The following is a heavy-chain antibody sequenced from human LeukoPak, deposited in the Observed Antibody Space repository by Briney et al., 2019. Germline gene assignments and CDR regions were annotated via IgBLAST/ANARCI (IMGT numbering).Heavy chain of an antibody. V-gene: IGHV4-59*01. CDR1: GGSISSYY. Sequence: SETLSLTCTVSGGSISSYYWSWIRQPPGKGLEWIGYIYYSGSTNHNPSLKSRVTISVDTSKNQFSLKLSSVTAADTAVYYCARGVRRGIGRFWFDPWGQGTLVTVSS. J-gene: IGHJ5*02. CDR3: ARGVRRGIGRFWFDP. D-gene: IGHD2-15*01. CDR2: IYYSGST.